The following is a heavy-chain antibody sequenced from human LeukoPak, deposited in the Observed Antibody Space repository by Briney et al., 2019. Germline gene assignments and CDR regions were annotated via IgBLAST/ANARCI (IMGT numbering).Heavy chain of an antibody. Sequence: GGSLRLSCAASGFTFSSYAMSWVRQAPGKGLGWVSAISGSGGSTYYADSVKGRFTISRENAKNSLYLQMNSLRAGDTAVYYCARARGDYYDSSGYSVGAFDIWGQGTMVTVSS. D-gene: IGHD3-22*01. CDR1: GFTFSSYA. V-gene: IGHV3-23*01. CDR3: ARARGDYYDSSGYSVGAFDI. J-gene: IGHJ3*02. CDR2: ISGSGGST.